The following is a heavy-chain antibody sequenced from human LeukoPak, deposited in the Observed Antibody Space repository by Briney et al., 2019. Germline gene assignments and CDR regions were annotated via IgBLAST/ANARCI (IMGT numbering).Heavy chain of an antibody. V-gene: IGHV3-30*01. Sequence: GGSLRLSCAASGFTFSSYAMHWVRQAPGKGLEWVAVISYDGSNKYYADSVKGRFTISRDNSKNTLYLQMNSLRAEDTAVYYCAREAVTPGAFDIWGQGTMVTVSS. D-gene: IGHD1-14*01. CDR2: ISYDGSNK. J-gene: IGHJ3*02. CDR3: AREAVTPGAFDI. CDR1: GFTFSSYA.